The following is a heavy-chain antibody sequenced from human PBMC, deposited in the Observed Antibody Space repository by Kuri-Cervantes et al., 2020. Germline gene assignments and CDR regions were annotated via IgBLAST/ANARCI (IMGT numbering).Heavy chain of an antibody. D-gene: IGHD4-17*01. CDR1: GGTFSSYA. V-gene: IGHV1-69*06. CDR2: IIPIFGTA. CDR3: ARDRDYGDYKAFDI. Sequence: SVKVSCKASGGTFSSYAISWVRQAPGQGLEWMGGIIPIFGTANYAQKFQGRVTITADKSTSTAYMELSSLRSDDTAVYYCARDRDYGDYKAFDIWGQGTMVTVSS. J-gene: IGHJ3*02.